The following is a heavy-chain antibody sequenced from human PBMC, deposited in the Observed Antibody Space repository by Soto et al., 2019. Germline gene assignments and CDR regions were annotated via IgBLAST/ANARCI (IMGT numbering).Heavy chain of an antibody. D-gene: IGHD3-10*01. J-gene: IGHJ6*02. Sequence: PSETLSLTCTVSGGSISSYYWSWIRQPPGKGLEWIGYIYYSGSTNYNPSLKSRVTISVDTSKNQFSLKLSSVTAADTAVYYCARDKRHRFGVNDYYYYGMDVWGQGTTVTVSS. CDR3: ARDKRHRFGVNDYYYYGMDV. CDR2: IYYSGST. V-gene: IGHV4-59*01. CDR1: GGSISSYY.